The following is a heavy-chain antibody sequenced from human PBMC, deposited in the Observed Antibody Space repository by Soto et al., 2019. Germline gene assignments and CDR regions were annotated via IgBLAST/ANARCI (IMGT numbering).Heavy chain of an antibody. CDR3: ARARTIGENNHNYTDV. CDR2: LWSDGSNQ. D-gene: IGHD3-10*01. V-gene: IGHV3-33*01. CDR1: GFTFSRHG. Sequence: QVQLVESGGGVVQPGGSLRLSCAASGFTFSRHGMHWVRQAPGKGLEWVGVLWSDGSNQRYAETVKGRFTIYRDNSKSTLSLQMNRLRAEDTAVYNFARARTIGENNHNYTDVWGTGIPVTVS. J-gene: IGHJ6*03.